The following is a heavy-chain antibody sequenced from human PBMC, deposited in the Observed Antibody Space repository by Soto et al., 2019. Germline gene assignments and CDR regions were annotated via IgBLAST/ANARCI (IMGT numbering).Heavy chain of an antibody. CDR2: INPNSGGT. CDR1: GYTFTGYY. Sequence: ASVKVSCKASGYTFTGYYMHWVLQAPGQGLEWMGWINPNSGGTNYAQKFQGWVTMTRDTSISTAYMELSRLRSDDTAVYYCARSAAKYYYDSSGYSYDAFDIWGQGTMVTVSS. J-gene: IGHJ3*02. CDR3: ARSAAKYYYDSSGYSYDAFDI. V-gene: IGHV1-2*04. D-gene: IGHD3-22*01.